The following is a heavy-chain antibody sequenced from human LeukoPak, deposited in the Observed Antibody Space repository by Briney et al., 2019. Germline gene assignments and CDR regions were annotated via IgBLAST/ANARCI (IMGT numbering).Heavy chain of an antibody. CDR1: GFTFGDYA. D-gene: IGHD5/OR15-5a*01. V-gene: IGHV3-30-3*02. J-gene: IGHJ3*02. CDR3: AKILTGVSTGDAFDI. Sequence: GGSLRLSCTASGFTFGDYAMSWVRQTPDKGLEWVAVISFDGRNKYYADSVKGRFTISRDTSNNTLYLQMNSLRAEDAAVYYCAKILTGVSTGDAFDIWGQGTLVTVSS. CDR2: ISFDGRNK.